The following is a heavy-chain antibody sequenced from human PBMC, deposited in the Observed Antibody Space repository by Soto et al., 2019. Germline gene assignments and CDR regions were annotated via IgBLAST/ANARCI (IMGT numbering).Heavy chain of an antibody. Sequence: EVQLLESGGGLVQPGGSLRLSCAASGFTFSNYAMSWVRQVPGRGLERVSVITNTGGDTLYADSVKGRFTISRDNAKNSLYLQMNSLRAEDTALYYCARENCDYWGQGTLVTVSA. CDR2: ITNTGGDT. CDR3: ARENCDY. V-gene: IGHV3-23*01. D-gene: IGHD1-1*01. J-gene: IGHJ4*02. CDR1: GFTFSNYA.